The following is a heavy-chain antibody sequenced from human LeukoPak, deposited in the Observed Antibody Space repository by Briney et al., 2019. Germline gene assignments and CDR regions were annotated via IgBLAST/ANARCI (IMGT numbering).Heavy chain of an antibody. CDR3: ARHSPVEPFDI. CDR2: IYYSGST. CDR1: GGSISSYY. Sequence: SETLSLTCSVSGGSISSYYWSWIRQPPGKGLEWIGYIYYSGSTNYNPSLKSRVTIPIATSENQFSLKLSSVTAADTAVYYCARHSPVEPFDIWGQGTMVTVSS. V-gene: IGHV4-59*08. D-gene: IGHD5-24*01. J-gene: IGHJ3*02.